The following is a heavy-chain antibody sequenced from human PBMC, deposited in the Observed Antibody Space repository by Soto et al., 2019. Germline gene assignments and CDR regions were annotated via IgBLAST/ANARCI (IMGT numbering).Heavy chain of an antibody. D-gene: IGHD3-10*01. Sequence: QVQLVESGGGVVQPGRSLRLSCAASEFTFSRNGMHWVRQAPGKGLQWVGVIWSDGSNEVYADSVKGRFIISRDNSKNIRCLQMNSLRAEDTAVYYCTREKTFGDNKHNYMDVWGTGITVTVSS. CDR1: EFTFSRNG. V-gene: IGHV3-33*01. J-gene: IGHJ6*03. CDR2: IWSDGSNE. CDR3: TREKTFGDNKHNYMDV.